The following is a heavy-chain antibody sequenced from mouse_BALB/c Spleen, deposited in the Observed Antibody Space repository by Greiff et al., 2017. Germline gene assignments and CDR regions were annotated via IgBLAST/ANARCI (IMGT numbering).Heavy chain of an antibody. V-gene: IGHV1S137*01. CDR3: ARGGIPMDY. J-gene: IGHJ4*01. Sequence: QVQLKQSGAELVRPGVSVKISCKGSGYTFTDYAMHWVKQSHAKSLEWIGVISTYYGDASYNQKFKGKATMTVDKSSSTAYMELARLTSEDSAIYYCARGGIPMDYWGQGTSVTVSS. CDR1: GYTFTDYA. CDR2: ISTYYGDA.